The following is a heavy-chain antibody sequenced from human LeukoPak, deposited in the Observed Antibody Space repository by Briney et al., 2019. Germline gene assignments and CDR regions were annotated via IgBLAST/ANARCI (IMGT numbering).Heavy chain of an antibody. D-gene: IGHD2-15*01. Sequence: SETLSLTCTVSGDSITTHPWSWVRQTSGKGLDYIGFIDSNGNTNYNPSLKTRVIISSDTSTNQISLTLNSVAAADTAVYYCSRLAKCDGNCYSFDLWGQGVLVTVSS. CDR2: IDSNGNT. J-gene: IGHJ4*02. CDR1: GDSITTHP. V-gene: IGHV4-59*11. CDR3: SRLAKCDGNCYSFDL.